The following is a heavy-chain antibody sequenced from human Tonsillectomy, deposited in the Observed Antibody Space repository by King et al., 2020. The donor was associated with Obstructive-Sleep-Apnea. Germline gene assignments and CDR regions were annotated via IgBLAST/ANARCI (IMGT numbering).Heavy chain of an antibody. CDR3: ARAPYGSGIIDWFDP. J-gene: IGHJ5*02. D-gene: IGHD3-10*01. Sequence: VQLQESGPGLVKPSETLSLTCTVSGGSISTFYWNWIRQPPGKGLEWIGYIYYSGSCNYNPSLKSRVSISVDTSKNQFSLRLRSVTAADTALYYCARAPYGSGIIDWFDPWGQGTLVTVSS. V-gene: IGHV4-59*01. CDR2: IYYSGSC. CDR1: GGSISTFY.